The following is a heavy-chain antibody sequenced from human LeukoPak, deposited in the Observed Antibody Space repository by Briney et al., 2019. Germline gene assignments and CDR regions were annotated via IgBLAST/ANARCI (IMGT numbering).Heavy chain of an antibody. J-gene: IGHJ6*03. CDR2: INGSGGTA. CDR3: AKCREMATMWVYMDV. V-gene: IGHV3-23*01. D-gene: IGHD5-24*01. Sequence: PGGSLRLSCAVSGFTFSTYAMSWVRQAPGKGLEWVSSINGSGGTANYADSVKGRFTISRDNSKNTLYLQMNSLRADETAVYYCAKCREMATMWVYMDVWGKGTTVTVSS. CDR1: GFTFSTYA.